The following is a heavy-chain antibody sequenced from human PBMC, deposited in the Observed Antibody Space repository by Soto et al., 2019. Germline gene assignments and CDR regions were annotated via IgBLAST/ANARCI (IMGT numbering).Heavy chain of an antibody. CDR2: ISGSGGST. Sequence: PGGSLRLSCAASGFTFSSYAMSWVRQAPGKGLEWVSAISGSGGSTYYTDSVKGRFTISRDNSKNTLYLQMNSLRAEDTAVYYCAKDPGYSSKTPDAFDIWGQGTMVNVSS. D-gene: IGHD6-13*01. V-gene: IGHV3-23*01. CDR3: AKDPGYSSKTPDAFDI. CDR1: GFTFSSYA. J-gene: IGHJ3*02.